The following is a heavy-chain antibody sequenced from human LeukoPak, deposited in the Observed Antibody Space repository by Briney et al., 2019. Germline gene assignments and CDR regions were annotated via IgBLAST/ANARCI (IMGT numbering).Heavy chain of an antibody. CDR3: TRDATYYLRYGYFDY. V-gene: IGHV3-33*08. D-gene: IGHD2/OR15-2a*01. Sequence: PGGSLRLSCAASGFNFSSYGMHWVRQAPGKGLEWVAVISFDGSDKYYADSVKGRFTISRDNSKATLYLQMNSLRAEDTAVYYCTRDATYYLRYGYFDYWGQGTLVTVSS. CDR2: ISFDGSDK. J-gene: IGHJ4*02. CDR1: GFNFSSYG.